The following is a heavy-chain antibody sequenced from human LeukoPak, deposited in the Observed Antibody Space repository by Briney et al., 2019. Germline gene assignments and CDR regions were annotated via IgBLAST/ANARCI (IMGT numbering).Heavy chain of an antibody. CDR1: GFSFSSYG. V-gene: IGHV3-23*01. Sequence: GGSLRLSCAASGFSFSSYGMSWARQAPGEGLEWVSAISANGGSTYYADSVKGRFTISRDNSKNTLYLQMNSLRVEDTAVYYCAKDVPHYGPGSPLEHWGQGNLVTVSS. D-gene: IGHD3-10*01. CDR3: AKDVPHYGPGSPLEH. J-gene: IGHJ4*02. CDR2: ISANGGST.